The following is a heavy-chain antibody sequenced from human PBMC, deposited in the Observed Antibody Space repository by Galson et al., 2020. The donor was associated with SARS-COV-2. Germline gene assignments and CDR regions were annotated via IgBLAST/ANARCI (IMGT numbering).Heavy chain of an antibody. CDR2: ISYDGINK. Sequence: AMNSDGEARGKRQEWVGVISYDGINKYYADSVKGRFTISRDNSKHTLYLQMNSLRAEDTAIYYCARALGGNYYYGLDVWGQVTMVTVPS. CDR1: A. CDR3: ARALGGNYYYGLDV. D-gene: IGHD1-26*01. V-gene: IGHV3-30*04. J-gene: IGHJ6*02.